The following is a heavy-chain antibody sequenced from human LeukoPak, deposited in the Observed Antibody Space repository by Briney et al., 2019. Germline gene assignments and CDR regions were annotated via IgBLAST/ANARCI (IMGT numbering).Heavy chain of an antibody. CDR2: IIPILGIA. D-gene: IGHD2-15*01. CDR3: ARELLVGCSGGSCYSNDY. J-gene: IGHJ4*02. CDR1: GGTFSSYA. Sequence: GPSVKVSCKASGGTFSSYAISWVRQAPGQGLEWMGRIIPILGIANYAQKFQGRVAITADKSTSTAYMELSSLRSEDTAVYYCARELLVGCSGGSCYSNDYWGQGTLVTVSS. V-gene: IGHV1-69*04.